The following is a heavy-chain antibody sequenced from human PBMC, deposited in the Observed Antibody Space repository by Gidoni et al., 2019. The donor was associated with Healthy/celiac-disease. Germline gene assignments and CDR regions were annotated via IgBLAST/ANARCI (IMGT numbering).Heavy chain of an antibody. CDR2: ISWNSGSI. V-gene: IGHV3-9*01. CDR3: AKDMIAVAGTFDY. CDR1: GFTFDDSA. Sequence: EVQLVESGGGLVQPGRSLRLSSAASGFTFDDSAIQWVRQAPGKVLEWVSVISWNSGSIGYADSVKGRFTISRDNAKNSLYLQMNSLRAEDTALYYCAKDMIAVAGTFDYWGQGTLVTVSS. D-gene: IGHD6-19*01. J-gene: IGHJ4*02.